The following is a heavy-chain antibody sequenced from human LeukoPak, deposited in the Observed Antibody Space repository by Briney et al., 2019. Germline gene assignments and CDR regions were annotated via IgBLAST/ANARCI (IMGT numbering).Heavy chain of an antibody. D-gene: IGHD2/OR15-2a*01. CDR1: GGSISSSRYY. Sequence: SETLSLTYTVSGGSISSSRYYWGWIRQPPGKGLEWIGSIYYSGSTYYNPSLKSRVTISVDTSKNQFSLKLSSVTAADTAVYYCARHVLNEVYHLDYWGQGTLVTVSS. V-gene: IGHV4-39*01. J-gene: IGHJ4*02. CDR2: IYYSGST. CDR3: ARHVLNEVYHLDY.